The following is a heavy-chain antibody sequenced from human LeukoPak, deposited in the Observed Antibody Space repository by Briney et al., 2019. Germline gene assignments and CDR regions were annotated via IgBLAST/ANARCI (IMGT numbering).Heavy chain of an antibody. J-gene: IGHJ4*02. D-gene: IGHD1-26*01. CDR3: ASQRALASDY. V-gene: IGHV3-33*01. Sequence: GGSLRLSCAASGFNFRSYGMHWVRQAPGKGLEWVAVIWYDGSNKYYADSVKGRFTISRDNSKNTLYLQMNSLKAEDTAVYYCASQRALASDYWGQGTLVTVSS. CDR1: GFNFRSYG. CDR2: IWYDGSNK.